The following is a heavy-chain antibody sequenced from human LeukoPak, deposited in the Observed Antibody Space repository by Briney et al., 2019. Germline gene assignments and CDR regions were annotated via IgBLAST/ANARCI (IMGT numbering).Heavy chain of an antibody. CDR3: ARDRGYCSSTSCPYYYYGMDV. J-gene: IGHJ6*02. V-gene: IGHV3-30-3*01. CDR1: GLTFSSYA. Sequence: GGSLRLSCAASGLTFSSYAMHWVRQAPGKGLEWVAVISYDGSNKYYADSVKGRFTISRDNSKNTLYLQMNSLRAEDTAVYYCARDRGYCSSTSCPYYYYGMDVWGQGTTVTVSS. CDR2: ISYDGSNK. D-gene: IGHD2-2*01.